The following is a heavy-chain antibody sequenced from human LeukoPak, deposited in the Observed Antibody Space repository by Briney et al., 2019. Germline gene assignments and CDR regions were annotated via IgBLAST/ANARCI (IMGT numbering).Heavy chain of an antibody. CDR1: GYTFTGYY. J-gene: IGHJ4*02. Sequence: SVKVSCKASGYTFTGYYIHWVRQAPGQGLEWMGWINPNSGGTNYAQNFQGRVTMTRDTSISTAYMELSRLRSDDTAVYYCARAFSSSWYGPGDCWGQGTLVTVSS. V-gene: IGHV1-2*02. CDR2: INPNSGGT. D-gene: IGHD6-13*01. CDR3: ARAFSSSWYGPGDC.